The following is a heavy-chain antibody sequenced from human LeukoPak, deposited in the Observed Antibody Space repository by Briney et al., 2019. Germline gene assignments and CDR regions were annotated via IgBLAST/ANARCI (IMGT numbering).Heavy chain of an antibody. D-gene: IGHD3-3*01. CDR2: IIPIFGTA. Sequence: SVNLSCNASGGTFSSYAISWVRQAPGQGLEWMGGIIPIFGTANYAQKFQGRVTITADKSTSTAYMELSSLRSEDTAVYYCASTGLRFLEWLSNNYYYYMDVWGKGTTVTVSS. V-gene: IGHV1-69*06. J-gene: IGHJ6*03. CDR1: GGTFSSYA. CDR3: ASTGLRFLEWLSNNYYYYMDV.